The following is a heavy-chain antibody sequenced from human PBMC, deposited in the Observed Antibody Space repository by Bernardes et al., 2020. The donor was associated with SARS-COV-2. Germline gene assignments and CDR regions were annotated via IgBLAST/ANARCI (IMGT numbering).Heavy chain of an antibody. V-gene: IGHV3-7*01. D-gene: IGHD1-26*01. J-gene: IGHJ6*02. CDR1: GFTFSSYW. CDR2: IKQDGSEK. CDR3: ARDSGILVGATYYYYGMDV. Sequence: GGSLRLSCAASGFTFSSYWMSWVRQAPGKGLEWVANIKQDGSEKYYVDSVKGRFTISRDNAKNSLYLQMNSLRAEDTAVYYCARDSGILVGATYYYYGMDVWGQGTTVTVSS.